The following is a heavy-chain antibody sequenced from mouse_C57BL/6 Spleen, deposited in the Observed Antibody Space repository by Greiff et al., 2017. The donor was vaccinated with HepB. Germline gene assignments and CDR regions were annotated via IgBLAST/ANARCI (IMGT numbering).Heavy chain of an antibody. CDR2: INSDGGST. CDR3: ARQGPCGAMDY. CDR1: EYAFPSHD. Sequence: DVKLLESGGGLVQPGESLKLSCESNEYAFPSHDMSWVRKTPEKRLELVAAINSDGGSTYYPDTMERRFIISRDNTKKTLYLQMSSLRSEDTALYYCARQGPCGAMDYWGQGTSVTVSS. V-gene: IGHV5-2*01. J-gene: IGHJ4*01.